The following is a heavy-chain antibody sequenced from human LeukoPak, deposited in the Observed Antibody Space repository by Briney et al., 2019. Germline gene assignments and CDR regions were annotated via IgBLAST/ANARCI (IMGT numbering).Heavy chain of an antibody. V-gene: IGHV1-2*02. CDR1: GYTFTSYG. CDR2: INPNSGGT. D-gene: IGHD6-13*01. CDR3: ARVSRQLVLSYFDY. J-gene: IGHJ4*02. Sequence: GASVKVSCKASGYTFTSYGISWVRQAPGQGLEWMGWINPNSGGTNYAQKFQGRVTMTRDTSISTAYMELSRLRSDDTAVYYCARVSRQLVLSYFDYWGQGTLVTVSS.